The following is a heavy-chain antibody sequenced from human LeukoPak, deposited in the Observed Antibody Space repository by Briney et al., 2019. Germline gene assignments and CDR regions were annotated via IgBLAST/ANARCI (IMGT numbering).Heavy chain of an antibody. D-gene: IGHD3-22*01. Sequence: GESLKISCKGSGYSFTSQWIGWVRQIPGKGLEWMGIIYPGDFDTRYSPSFQGKVTISADKSSSTSNLQWSSLKASDTAMYYCARGSRLSVHYDSNGYYSAFDIWGQGTMVTVSS. CDR2: IYPGDFDT. J-gene: IGHJ3*02. CDR3: ARGSRLSVHYDSNGYYSAFDI. V-gene: IGHV5-51*01. CDR1: GYSFTSQW.